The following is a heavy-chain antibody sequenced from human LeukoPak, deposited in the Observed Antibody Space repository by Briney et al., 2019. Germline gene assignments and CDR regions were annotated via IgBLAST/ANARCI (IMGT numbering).Heavy chain of an antibody. CDR1: GFTFGDYA. J-gene: IGHJ3*02. Sequence: PGGSLRLSCTASGFTFGDYAMSWFRQAPGKGLEWVGFIRSKAYGGTTEYAASVKGRFTISRDDSKSIAYLQMNSLKTEDTAVYYCTRDGGYYDILTGYSDAFDIWGQGTMVTVSS. D-gene: IGHD3-9*01. CDR3: TRDGGYYDILTGYSDAFDI. CDR2: IRSKAYGGTT. V-gene: IGHV3-49*03.